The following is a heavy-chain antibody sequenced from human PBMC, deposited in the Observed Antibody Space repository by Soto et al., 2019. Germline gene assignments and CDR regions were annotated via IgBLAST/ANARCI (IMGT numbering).Heavy chain of an antibody. Sequence: EVQLVESGGGLVQPGGSLRLSCAVSGFTFSNYWMTWVRQAPGKGLEWGANIKQDGTEKYYVDSVRGRFTISRDNAQNSLYLHMNSLRVEDTAVYYCLTAVADVDFERRIENWGQRTLVTVS. J-gene: IGHJ1*01. D-gene: IGHD3-3*01. V-gene: IGHV3-7*01. CDR2: IKQDGTEK. CDR3: LTAVADVDFERRIEN. CDR1: GFTFSNYW.